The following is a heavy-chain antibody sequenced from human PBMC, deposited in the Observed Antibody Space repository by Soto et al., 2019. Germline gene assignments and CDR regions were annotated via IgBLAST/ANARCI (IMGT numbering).Heavy chain of an antibody. CDR3: APDRLLRYGYGMDD. V-gene: IGHV3-33*03. J-gene: IGHJ6*02. Sequence: QMQLVESGGGVVQPGMSLRLSCAASGFTFRGYGIHWVRQAPGKGLEWVALIWFDGSKKYYVDSVKGRFTVSRDNSKKTLYLQLNSLLVEDTAVDYWAPDRLLRYGYGMDDWGQGAMVTV. CDR1: GFTFRGYG. D-gene: IGHD3-3*01. CDR2: IWFDGSKK.